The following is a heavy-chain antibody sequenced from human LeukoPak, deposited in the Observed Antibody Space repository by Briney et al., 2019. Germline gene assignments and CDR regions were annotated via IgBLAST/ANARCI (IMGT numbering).Heavy chain of an antibody. CDR2: IYHSGHT. D-gene: IGHD6-19*01. CDR1: GGSMSSSSYY. J-gene: IGHJ4*02. CDR3: VSNGWYSLEY. Sequence: PSETLSLTCTVSGGSMSSSSYYWGWIRQPPGKGLEWIGSIYHSGHTDYNPSLKSRATISVDTSKNQFSLKLSSVTAADTAVYYCVSNGWYSLEYWGQGTLVTVSS. V-gene: IGHV4-39*07.